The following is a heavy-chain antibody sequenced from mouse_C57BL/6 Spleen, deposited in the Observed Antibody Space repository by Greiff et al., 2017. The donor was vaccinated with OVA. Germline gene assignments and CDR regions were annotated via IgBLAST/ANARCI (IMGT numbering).Heavy chain of an antibody. V-gene: IGHV1-80*01. CDR1: GYAFSSYW. D-gene: IGHD2-4*01. Sequence: QVQLQQSGAELVKPGASVKISCKASGYAFSSYWMNWVKQRPGKGLEWIGQIYPGDGDTNYNGKFKGKATLTADKSSSTAYMQLSSLTSEDSAVYFGARFYYDYVSWCAYWGQGTLVTVSA. J-gene: IGHJ3*01. CDR2: IYPGDGDT. CDR3: ARFYYDYVSWCAY.